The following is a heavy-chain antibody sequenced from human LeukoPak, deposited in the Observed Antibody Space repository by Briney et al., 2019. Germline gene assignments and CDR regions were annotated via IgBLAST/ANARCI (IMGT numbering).Heavy chain of an antibody. Sequence: GASVKVSCKASGYTFTGYYMHWVRQAPGQGLEWMGWINPNSGGTNYAQKFQGRVTMTRDTSISTAYMELSRLRSDDTAVYYCARPIKTRGIAVAGPLEAFDIWGQGTMVTVSS. CDR1: GYTFTGYY. V-gene: IGHV1-2*02. CDR2: INPNSGGT. J-gene: IGHJ3*02. D-gene: IGHD6-19*01. CDR3: ARPIKTRGIAVAGPLEAFDI.